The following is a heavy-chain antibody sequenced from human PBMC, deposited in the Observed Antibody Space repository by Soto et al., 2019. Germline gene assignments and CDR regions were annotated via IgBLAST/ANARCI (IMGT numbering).Heavy chain of an antibody. CDR2: ISSSGSTV. D-gene: IGHD3-22*01. V-gene: IGHV3-48*03. CDR1: GFTFSSYE. J-gene: IGHJ5*02. CDR3: ARPSEYYDSSGYGS. Sequence: PGGSLRLSCAASGFTFSSYEMNWVRQAPGKGLEWVSYISSSGSTVHYADSVKGRFTIFRDNAKNSLYLQMNSLRVEDTAVYYCARPSEYYDSSGYGSWGQGSLVTVSS.